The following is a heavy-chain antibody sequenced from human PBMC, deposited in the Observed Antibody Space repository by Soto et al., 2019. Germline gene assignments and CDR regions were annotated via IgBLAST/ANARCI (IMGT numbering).Heavy chain of an antibody. CDR2: ISGSGGST. CDR1: GFTFSSYA. J-gene: IGHJ4*02. D-gene: IGHD2-8*01. CDR3: AKHLYCTNGVCFRPPYGDDDYLDY. V-gene: IGHV3-23*01. Sequence: GGSLRLSCAASGFTFSSYAMSWVRQAPGKGLEWVSAISGSGGSTYYADSVKGRFTISRDNSKNTLYLQMNSLRAEDTAVYYCAKHLYCTNGVCFRPPYGDDDYLDYWGQGTLVTVSS.